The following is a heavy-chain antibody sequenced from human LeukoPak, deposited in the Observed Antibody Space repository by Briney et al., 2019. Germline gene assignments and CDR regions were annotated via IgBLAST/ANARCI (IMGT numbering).Heavy chain of an antibody. Sequence: SGPTLVNPTQTLTPTCTFSGFSLSSSGGGVGWIRQPPGKALEWLALIYWNDDKRYSPSLKSRLTITKDTYKNQVVLTMTNMDPVDTATYYCAHRRYYGDYAYFDYWGQGTLVTVSS. V-gene: IGHV2-5*01. CDR2: IYWNDDK. CDR3: AHRRYYGDYAYFDY. D-gene: IGHD4-17*01. J-gene: IGHJ4*02. CDR1: GFSLSSSGGG.